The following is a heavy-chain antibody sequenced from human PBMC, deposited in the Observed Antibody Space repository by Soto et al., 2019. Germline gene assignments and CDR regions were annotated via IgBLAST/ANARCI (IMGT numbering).Heavy chain of an antibody. D-gene: IGHD6-19*01. J-gene: IGHJ4*02. CDR2: ISDSDNAT. Sequence: EVQLLESGGGLVQPGGSLRLSCAASGFTFSSYAMTWVRQAPGKGLEWVSVISDSDNATYYADSVKGRFTISRDNSKNILYLQFNSLRAEDTAVYYCAKGVSSSAWSASDNWGQGTLVTVSS. CDR1: GFTFSSYA. CDR3: AKGVSSSAWSASDN. V-gene: IGHV3-23*01.